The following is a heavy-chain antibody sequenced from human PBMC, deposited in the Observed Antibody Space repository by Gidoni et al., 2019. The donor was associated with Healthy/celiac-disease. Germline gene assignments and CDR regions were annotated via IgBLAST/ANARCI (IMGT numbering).Heavy chain of an antibody. V-gene: IGHV3-48*02. Sequence: EVQLVESGGGLVQPGGSLRLSCAASGFTFSSYSMNWVRQAPGKGLEWVSYISSSSSTIFYADSVKGRFTISRDNAKNSLYLQMNSLRDEDTAVYYCARVRYDFWSGYYYYGMDVWGQGTTVTVSS. CDR3: ARVRYDFWSGYYYYGMDV. D-gene: IGHD3-3*01. CDR1: GFTFSSYS. J-gene: IGHJ6*02. CDR2: ISSSSSTI.